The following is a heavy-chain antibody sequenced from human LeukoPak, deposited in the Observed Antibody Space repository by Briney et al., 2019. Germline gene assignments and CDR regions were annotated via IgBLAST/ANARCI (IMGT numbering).Heavy chain of an antibody. CDR3: ARNEYSSSRFDY. CDR2: ISYDGGKR. V-gene: IGHV3-30*03. Sequence: PGRSLRLSCAASGFNFMTYGMHWVRQAPGKGLEWVAFISYDGGKRFFGESVKGRFTISRDNAKKSLYLQVNSLRAEDTAVYYCARNEYSSSRFDYWGQGTLVTVSS. CDR1: GFNFMTYG. J-gene: IGHJ4*02. D-gene: IGHD6-6*01.